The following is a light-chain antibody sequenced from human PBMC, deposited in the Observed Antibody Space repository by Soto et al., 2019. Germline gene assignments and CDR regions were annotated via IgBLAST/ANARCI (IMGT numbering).Light chain of an antibody. V-gene: IGKV3-20*01. Sequence: EIVLTQSPGTLSLSPGERATLSCRASQSVSSSYLAWYQQKPGQAPRLLIYGASSRATGIPDRFSGSGSGTDFPLTISRLGPEDFAVYYCQQYGSSLWTFGQGTKVDIK. J-gene: IGKJ1*01. CDR1: QSVSSSY. CDR2: GAS. CDR3: QQYGSSLWT.